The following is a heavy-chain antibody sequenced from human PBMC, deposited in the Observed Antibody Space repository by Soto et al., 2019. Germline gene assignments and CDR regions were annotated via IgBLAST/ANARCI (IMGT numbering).Heavy chain of an antibody. D-gene: IGHD1-7*01. CDR3: AKTIGPEHLTGTTRVNRFDA. V-gene: IGHV3-30*18. J-gene: IGHJ5*02. CDR2: MSNDGSDK. CDR1: GFTFSGHG. Sequence: QVQLVESGGGVVQPGRSLRLSCAASGFTFSGHGMHWVRQAPGKGLEWVAVMSNDGSDKNYGDSVKGRFTISRDNSENTLYLQMNSLRAEDTAVYYCAKTIGPEHLTGTTRVNRFDAWGQGTLVTVSS.